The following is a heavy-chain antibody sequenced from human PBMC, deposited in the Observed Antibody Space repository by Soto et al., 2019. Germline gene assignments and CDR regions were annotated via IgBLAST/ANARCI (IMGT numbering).Heavy chain of an antibody. CDR1: GGSISSYY. Sequence: SETLSLTCTVSGGSISSYYWSWIRQPPGKGLEWIGYIYYSGSTNYNPSLKSRVTISVDTSKNQFSLKLSSVTAADTAVYYCARSGGLRFLEWSYWAFDYWGQGTLVTVSS. CDR3: ARSGGLRFLEWSYWAFDY. J-gene: IGHJ4*02. V-gene: IGHV4-59*01. D-gene: IGHD3-3*01. CDR2: IYYSGST.